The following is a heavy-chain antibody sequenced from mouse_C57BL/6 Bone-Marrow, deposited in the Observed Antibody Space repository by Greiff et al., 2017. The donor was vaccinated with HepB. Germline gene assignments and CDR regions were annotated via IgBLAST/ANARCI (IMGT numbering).Heavy chain of an antibody. D-gene: IGHD2-5*01. CDR1: GYTFTSYW. J-gene: IGHJ4*01. CDR3: ARSGDYSNGGYAMDY. V-gene: IGHV1-69*01. Sequence: QVQLKQPGAELVMPGASVKLSCKASGYTFTSYWMHWVKQRPGQGLEWIGEIDPSDSYTNYNQKFKGKSTLTVDKSSSTAYMQLSSLTSEDSAVYYCARSGDYSNGGYAMDYWGQGTSVTVSS. CDR2: IDPSDSYT.